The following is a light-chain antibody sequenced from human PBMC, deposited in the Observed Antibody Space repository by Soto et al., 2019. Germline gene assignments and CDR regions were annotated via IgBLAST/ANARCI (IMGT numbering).Light chain of an antibody. Sequence: EIVMTQSPATLPVSPGERATLSCRASQSVSSNLAWYQQKPGQAPRLLIYGSSTRATGIPARFSGSGSGTEFTLTISSLQSEDFAVYYCQQYNKWPLTFGGGTKVEI. J-gene: IGKJ4*01. CDR1: QSVSSN. CDR2: GSS. CDR3: QQYNKWPLT. V-gene: IGKV3-15*01.